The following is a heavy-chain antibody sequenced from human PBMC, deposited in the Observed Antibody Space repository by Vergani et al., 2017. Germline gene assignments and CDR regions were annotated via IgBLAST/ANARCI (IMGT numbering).Heavy chain of an antibody. Sequence: QVQLVQSGAEVKKPGASVKVSCKASGYTFTGYYMHWVRQAPGQGLEWMGGIIPIFGTANYAQKFQGRVTITADESTSTAYMELSSLRAEDTALYYCAKGQQPWGTNLNYGDYGDYYGMDVWGQGTTVTVSS. CDR1: GYTFTGYY. CDR2: IIPIFGTA. J-gene: IGHJ6*02. V-gene: IGHV1-69*01. D-gene: IGHD4-17*01. CDR3: AKGQQPWGTNLNYGDYGDYYGMDV.